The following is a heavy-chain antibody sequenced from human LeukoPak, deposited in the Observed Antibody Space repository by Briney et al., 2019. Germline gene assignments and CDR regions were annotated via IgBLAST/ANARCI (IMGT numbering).Heavy chain of an antibody. CDR3: ARGPRITLIRGGQWYFYMDV. J-gene: IGHJ6*03. D-gene: IGHD3-10*01. CDR2: INPNSGGT. CDR1: GYTFTGYY. V-gene: IGHV1-2*02. Sequence: ASVKVSCKASGYTFTGYYMHWVRQAPGQGLEWMGWINPNSGGTNYAQKFQGRVTLTRDTSISTAYMELSRLRSEDTAVYYCARGPRITLIRGGQWYFYMDVWGKGTTVTISS.